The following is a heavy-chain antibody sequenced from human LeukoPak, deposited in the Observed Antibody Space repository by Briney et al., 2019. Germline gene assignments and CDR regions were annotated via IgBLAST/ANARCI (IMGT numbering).Heavy chain of an antibody. J-gene: IGHJ5*02. Sequence: SETLSLTCTVSGGSISSGGYYWSWIRQHPGKGLEWIGYIYYSGSTYYNPSLKSRVTISVDTSKNQFSLKLSSVTAADTAVYYCARGIAACSNWFDPWGQGTLVTVSS. D-gene: IGHD6-13*01. CDR2: IYYSGST. CDR1: GGSISSGGYY. CDR3: ARGIAACSNWFDP. V-gene: IGHV4-31*03.